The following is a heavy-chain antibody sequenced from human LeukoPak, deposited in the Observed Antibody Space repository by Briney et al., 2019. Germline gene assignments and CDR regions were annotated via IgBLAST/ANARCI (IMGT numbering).Heavy chain of an antibody. CDR1: GGSFSGYY. J-gene: IGHJ5*02. D-gene: IGHD4-11*01. CDR2: INHSGST. V-gene: IGHV4-34*01. CDR3: ACRSLHDYSLGYERYWSDP. Sequence: SETQSLTCAVYGGSFSGYYWSWIRQPPGKGLEWIGEINHSGSTNYNPSLKSRVTISVDTSKNQFSLKLSSVTAADTAVCYCACRSLHDYSLGYERYWSDPWGQGTLVTVSS.